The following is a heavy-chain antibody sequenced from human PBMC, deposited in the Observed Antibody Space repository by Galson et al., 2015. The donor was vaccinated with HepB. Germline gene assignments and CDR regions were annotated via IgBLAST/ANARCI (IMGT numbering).Heavy chain of an antibody. CDR2: INPSGGST. J-gene: IGHJ6*03. Sequence: SVKVSCKASGYTFTSYYMHWVRQAPGQGLEWMGIINPSGGSTSYAQKFQGRVTMTRDTSTSTVYMELSSLRSEDTAVYYCARDVAYCSSTSCPDYYYYMDVWGKGTTVTVSS. D-gene: IGHD2-2*01. V-gene: IGHV1-46*01. CDR3: ARDVAYCSSTSCPDYYYYMDV. CDR1: GYTFTSYY.